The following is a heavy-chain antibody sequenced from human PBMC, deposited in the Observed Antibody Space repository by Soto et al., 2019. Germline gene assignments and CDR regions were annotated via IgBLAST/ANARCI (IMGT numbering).Heavy chain of an antibody. D-gene: IGHD2-2*02. CDR3: ALSWVDVVVPAAIPGRYYGMDV. V-gene: IGHV5-10-1*01. J-gene: IGHJ6*02. Sequence: PGESLKISCKGSGYSFTSYWISWVRQMPGKGLEWMGRIDPSDSYTNYSPSFQGHVTISADKSISTAYLQWSSLKASDTAMYCCALSWVDVVVPAAIPGRYYGMDVWGQGTTVTVSS. CDR1: GYSFTSYW. CDR2: IDPSDSYT.